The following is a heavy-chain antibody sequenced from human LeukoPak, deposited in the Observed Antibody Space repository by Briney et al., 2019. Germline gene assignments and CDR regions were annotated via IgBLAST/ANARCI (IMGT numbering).Heavy chain of an antibody. CDR3: ARDFWSGHSWFDP. J-gene: IGHJ5*02. D-gene: IGHD3-3*01. V-gene: IGHV3-21*01. Sequence: PGGSLRLSCAASGFTFSSYSMNWVRQAPGKGLEWVSSISSSSSYIYYADSVKGRFTISRDNAKNSLYLQMNSLRAEDTAVYYCARDFWSGHSWFDPWGQGTLVTVSS. CDR2: ISSSSSYI. CDR1: GFTFSSYS.